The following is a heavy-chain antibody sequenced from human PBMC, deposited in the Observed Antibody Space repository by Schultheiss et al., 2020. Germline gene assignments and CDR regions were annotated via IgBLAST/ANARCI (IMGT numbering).Heavy chain of an antibody. J-gene: IGHJ5*02. CDR3: AREVAAARWFDP. CDR2: INPIFDTS. Sequence: SVKVSCKTSGGPFSSYAFSWVRQAPGQGLEWLGGINPIFDTSKYAQKFQGRVTITADESTSTTYLELSSLRSEDTAVYYCAREVAAARWFDPWGQGSLVTVSS. CDR1: GGPFSSYA. D-gene: IGHD2-15*01. V-gene: IGHV1-69*13.